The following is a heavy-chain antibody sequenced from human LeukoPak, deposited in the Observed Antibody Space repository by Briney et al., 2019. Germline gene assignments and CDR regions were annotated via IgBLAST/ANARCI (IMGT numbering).Heavy chain of an antibody. CDR1: GFIFSDYT. D-gene: IGHD7-27*01. CDR3: ARGRVNWDNWFDS. J-gene: IGHJ5*01. V-gene: IGHV3-48*04. Sequence: GESLRLSCAASGFIFSDYTMNWVRQAPGKGLEWVSYISKSSGLTHYADSVKGRFTISRDNAKNSLYLQMNSLRGEDTAVYYCARGRVNWDNWFDSWGQGILVTVSS. CDR2: ISKSSGLT.